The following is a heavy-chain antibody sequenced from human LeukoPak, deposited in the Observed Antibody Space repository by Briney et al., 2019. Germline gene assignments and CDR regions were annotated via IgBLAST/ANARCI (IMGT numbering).Heavy chain of an antibody. CDR2: TNSRGRGE. CDR1: GYTFSSYS. V-gene: IGHV3-21*01. Sequence: PGGSLKLSCAASGYTFSSYSMNWVRQAPGKGLEWVSSTNSRGRGEYYADSVKGLFTISRDNAKNSLYPQMNSLRAEDTAVYYCAREGSIVPHQDLDYWGQGTLVTVSS. J-gene: IGHJ4*02. CDR3: AREGSIVPHQDLDY. D-gene: IGHD2-8*01.